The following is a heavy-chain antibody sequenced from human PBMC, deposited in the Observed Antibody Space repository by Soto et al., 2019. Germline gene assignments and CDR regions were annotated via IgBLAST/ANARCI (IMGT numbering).Heavy chain of an antibody. CDR2: IVVGSGNT. J-gene: IGHJ5*02. D-gene: IGHD4-17*01. Sequence: SVKVSCKASGFTFTSSAVQWVRQARGQRLEWKGWIVVGSGNTNYAQKIQERVTITRDMSTSTAYMELSSLRSEDTAVYYCARQDYGVPYNWFDPWGQGTLVTVSS. CDR3: ARQDYGVPYNWFDP. V-gene: IGHV1-58*01. CDR1: GFTFTSSA.